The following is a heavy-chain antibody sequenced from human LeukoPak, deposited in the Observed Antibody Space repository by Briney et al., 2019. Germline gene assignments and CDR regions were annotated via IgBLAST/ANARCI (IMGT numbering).Heavy chain of an antibody. J-gene: IGHJ4*02. CDR3: ARERVVVVAATGGFDY. CDR1: GFTFSSYS. D-gene: IGHD2-15*01. Sequence: PGGSLRLSCAASGFTFSSYSMNWVRQAPGKGLEWVSSISSSSGYIYYADSVKGRFTISRDNAKNSLYLQMNSLRAEDTAVYYCARERVVVVAATGGFDYWGQGTLVTVSS. CDR2: ISSSSGYI. V-gene: IGHV3-21*01.